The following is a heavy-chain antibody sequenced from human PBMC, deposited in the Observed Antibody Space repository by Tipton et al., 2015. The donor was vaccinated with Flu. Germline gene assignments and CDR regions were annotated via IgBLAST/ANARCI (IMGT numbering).Heavy chain of an antibody. J-gene: IGHJ3*02. CDR3: AKDMGVAAYSYGSDALDI. CDR1: GFTFDTST. V-gene: IGHV3-43*01. Sequence: SLRLSCAASGFTFDTSTFHWVRQAPGKGLEWVSLISWDGRNAYYAASVEGRFIISRDNSKNSLSLQMNSLRTEDTAWYYCAKDMGVAAYSYGSDALDIWGQGTMVSVSS. D-gene: IGHD5-18*01. CDR2: ISWDGRNA.